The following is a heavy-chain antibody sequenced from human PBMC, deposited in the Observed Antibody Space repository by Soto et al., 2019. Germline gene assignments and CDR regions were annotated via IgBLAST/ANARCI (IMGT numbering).Heavy chain of an antibody. V-gene: IGHV1-46*01. CDR3: ARDFQVAAAGPRRDYFDD. D-gene: IGHD6-13*01. Sequence: ASVKVSCKASGHTFTSYYMHWVRQAPGQGLEWMGIINPSGGSTSYAQKFQGRVTMTRDTSTSTVYMELSSLRSEDTAVYYCARDFQVAAAGPRRDYFDDWGQGTLVTVSS. J-gene: IGHJ4*02. CDR1: GHTFTSYY. CDR2: INPSGGST.